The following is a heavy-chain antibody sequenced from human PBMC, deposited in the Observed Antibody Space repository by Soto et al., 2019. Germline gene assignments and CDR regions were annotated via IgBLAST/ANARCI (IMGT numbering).Heavy chain of an antibody. CDR3: ARDYDFWSGFYYYMDV. CDR1: GVTVSSNY. D-gene: IGHD3-3*01. V-gene: IGHV3-66*01. J-gene: IGHJ6*03. Sequence: EVQLVESGGGLVQPGGSLRLSCAASGVTVSSNYMSWVRQARGKGLEWVSVIYSGGSTYYADSVKGIFTISRDNSKNTLYLQMNCLRAEDTNVYYCARDYDFWSGFYYYMDVWSKGTTVTVSS. CDR2: IYSGGST.